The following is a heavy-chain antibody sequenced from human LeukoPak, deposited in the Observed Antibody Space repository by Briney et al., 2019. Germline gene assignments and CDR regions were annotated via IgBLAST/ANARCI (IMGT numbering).Heavy chain of an antibody. D-gene: IGHD3-10*01. V-gene: IGHV3-7*01. Sequence: GGSLRLSCAASGFNFSTYWMTWVRQVPGKGLEWVANIKEDGSGIYYVDAVKGRFSISRDNAKTSLYLQMNSLSVADTAVYYCVTDQTGRHPYFFDYWGQGTLVTVSS. CDR2: IKEDGSGI. CDR1: GFNFSTYW. CDR3: VTDQTGRHPYFFDY. J-gene: IGHJ4*02.